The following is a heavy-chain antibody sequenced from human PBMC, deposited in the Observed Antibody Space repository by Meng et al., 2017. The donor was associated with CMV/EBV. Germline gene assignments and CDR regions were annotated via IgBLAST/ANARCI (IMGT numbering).Heavy chain of an antibody. Sequence: SVKVSCKASGGTFSSYAISWVRQAPGQGLEWMGGIIPIFGTANYAQKFQGRVTITTDESTSTAYMELSSLRSEDTAVYYCARDLGAHDAFDIWGQGTMVTVSS. J-gene: IGHJ3*02. D-gene: IGHD3-16*01. CDR2: IIPIFGTA. CDR1: GGTFSSYA. CDR3: ARDLGAHDAFDI. V-gene: IGHV1-69*05.